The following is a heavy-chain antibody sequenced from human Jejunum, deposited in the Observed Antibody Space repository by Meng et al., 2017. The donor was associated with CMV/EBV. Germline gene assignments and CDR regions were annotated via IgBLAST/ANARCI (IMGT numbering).Heavy chain of an antibody. CDR3: AAEYQLLNAPYYEY. J-gene: IGHJ4*02. Sequence: GRNFNRYGMHWVRQAPGKGLEWVATISYDGSKTYYTDSVRGRFAILRDNSKSTLELQLDSLRNDDTALYYCAAEYQLLNAPYYEYWGQGTRVTVSS. D-gene: IGHD3-10*01. CDR2: ISYDGSKT. V-gene: IGHV3-30*09. CDR1: GRNFNRYG.